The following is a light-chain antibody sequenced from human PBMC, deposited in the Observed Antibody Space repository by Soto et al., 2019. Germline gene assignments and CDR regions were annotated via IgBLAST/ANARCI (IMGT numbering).Light chain of an antibody. V-gene: IGLV2-23*02. CDR2: EVN. CDR3: SSYAGINNLI. J-gene: IGLJ2*01. Sequence: QSALTQPASVSGSPGQSITISCTGTSSNVGSYKLVSWYQQHPGKAPKLMIFEVNKRPSGVSNRFSGSKSGNTASLTVSGLQAEDEADYYCSSYAGINNLIFGGGTKLTVL. CDR1: SSNVGSYKL.